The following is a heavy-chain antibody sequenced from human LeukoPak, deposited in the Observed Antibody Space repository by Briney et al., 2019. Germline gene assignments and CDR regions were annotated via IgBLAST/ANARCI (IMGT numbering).Heavy chain of an antibody. Sequence: GGSLRLSCAASGFTFSDYCMSWIRQVPGKGLEWVSYIGRSGTTIHYADSVKGRFTISWDNAKKSLYLQMNSLRAEDTAVYYCANDVLRYFDWLLYDAFDIWGQGTMVTVSS. CDR3: ANDVLRYFDWLLYDAFDI. V-gene: IGHV3-11*04. D-gene: IGHD3-9*01. J-gene: IGHJ3*02. CDR1: GFTFSDYC. CDR2: IGRSGTTI.